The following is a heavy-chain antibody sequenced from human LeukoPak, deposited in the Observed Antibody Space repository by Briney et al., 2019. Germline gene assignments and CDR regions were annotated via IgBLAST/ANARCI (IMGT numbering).Heavy chain of an antibody. V-gene: IGHV3-74*01. CDR3: AKVRDYEVRNAFDI. J-gene: IGHJ3*02. Sequence: PGGSLRLSCAASGFTFSSYWMHWVRQAPGKGLVWVSRINSDGSSTSYADSVKGRFTISRDNAKNSLYLQMNSLRAEDTALYYCAKVRDYEVRNAFDIWGQGTMVTVSS. CDR2: INSDGSST. D-gene: IGHD4-17*01. CDR1: GFTFSSYW.